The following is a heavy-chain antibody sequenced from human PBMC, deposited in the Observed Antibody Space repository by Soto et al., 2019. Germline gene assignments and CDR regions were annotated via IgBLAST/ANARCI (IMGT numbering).Heavy chain of an antibody. V-gene: IGHV1-18*01. J-gene: IGHJ4*02. CDR1: DYTFTSYD. Sequence: QVQLVQSGAEVKKPGASVKVSCKASDYTFTSYDISWVRQAPGQGLEWRGWISAYSGNTNYAQKFQGRVTITTDTATSTAYVEVRRRRPDATAVYYGAREGETGDWSDYWGRGTRVTVSS. CDR2: ISAYSGNT. CDR3: AREGETGDWSDY. D-gene: IGHD3-9*01.